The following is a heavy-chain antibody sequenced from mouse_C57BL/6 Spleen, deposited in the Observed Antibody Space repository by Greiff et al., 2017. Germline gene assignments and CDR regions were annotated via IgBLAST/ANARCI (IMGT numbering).Heavy chain of an antibody. V-gene: IGHV1-15*01. CDR1: GYTFTDYE. Sequence: QVQLKESGAELVRPGASVTLSCKASGYTFTDYEMHWVKQTPVHGLEWIGAIDPETGGTAYNQKFKGKAILTADKSSSTAYMALRSLTSEDSAVYYCTRRLLRGWYFDVWGTGTTVTVSS. D-gene: IGHD1-1*01. CDR3: TRRLLRGWYFDV. J-gene: IGHJ1*03. CDR2: IDPETGGT.